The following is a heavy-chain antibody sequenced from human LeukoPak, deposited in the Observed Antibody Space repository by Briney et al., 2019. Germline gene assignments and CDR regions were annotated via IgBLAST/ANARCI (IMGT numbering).Heavy chain of an antibody. CDR3: ARGTPPLAYCCGDCYSPWFDP. Sequence: PGGSLRLSCAASGFTFSDYYMSWLRQAPGKGLEWVSYISSSGSTIYYADSVKGRFTISRDNAKNSLYLQMNSLRAEDTAVYYCARGTPPLAYCCGDCYSPWFDPWGQGTLVTVSS. CDR2: ISSSGSTI. J-gene: IGHJ5*02. CDR1: GFTFSDYY. V-gene: IGHV3-11*04. D-gene: IGHD2-21*02.